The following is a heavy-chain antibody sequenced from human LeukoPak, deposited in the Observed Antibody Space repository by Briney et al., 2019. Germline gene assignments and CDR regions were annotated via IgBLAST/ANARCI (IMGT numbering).Heavy chain of an antibody. J-gene: IGHJ4*02. D-gene: IGHD3-10*01. CDR3: ATGAMVYDY. V-gene: IGHV1-24*01. CDR1: GSTLTKIS. CDR2: LSPRDGET. Sequence: GASVKVSCTVSGSTLTKISIDWVRQAPGKGLEWMGSLSPRDGETSHAQKFQGRFNMTADTSTDTAYMEMSSLDPGDTAVYYCATGAMVYDYWGQGTLVIVSS.